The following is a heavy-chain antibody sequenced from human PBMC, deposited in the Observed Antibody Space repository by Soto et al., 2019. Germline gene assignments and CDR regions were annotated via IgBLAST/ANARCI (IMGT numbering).Heavy chain of an antibody. V-gene: IGHV3-23*01. Sequence: EVQLLESGGGLVQPGGSLRLSCAASGFTFSSYAMSWVRQAPGKGLEWVSAISGSGGSTYYADSVKGRFTISRDNSKNTLYLQMNSLRAEDTAVYYCAKSDGDVWGSYRYPDYWGQGTLVTVSS. CDR2: ISGSGGST. CDR3: AKSDGDVWGSYRYPDY. D-gene: IGHD3-16*02. J-gene: IGHJ4*02. CDR1: GFTFSSYA.